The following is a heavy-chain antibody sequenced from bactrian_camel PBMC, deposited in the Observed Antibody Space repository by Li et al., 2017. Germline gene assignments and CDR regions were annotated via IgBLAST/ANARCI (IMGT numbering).Heavy chain of an antibody. J-gene: IGHJ4*01. CDR1: GFTFSSIW. V-gene: IGHV3S1*01. CDR2: INRSSGT. Sequence: VESGGGLVQPGGSLRLSCAASGFTFSSIWMYWVRQRPGKGFERVSTINRSSGTYYADSVKGRFTISRDNAKNALYLQLSSLRTEDTAMYYCTTGFSAAAAYVGQGTQVTVS. D-gene: IGHD3*01.